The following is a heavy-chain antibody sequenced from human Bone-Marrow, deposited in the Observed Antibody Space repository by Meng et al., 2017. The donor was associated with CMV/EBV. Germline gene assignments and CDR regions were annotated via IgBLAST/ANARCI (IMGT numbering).Heavy chain of an antibody. J-gene: IGHJ4*02. V-gene: IGHV1-2*02. CDR3: ARDPAYCGGDCGY. Sequence: QVQLVQSGPEVRKPGASVKVSCKASGYTFTGYYMHWVRQAPGQGLEWMGWINPNSGGTNYAQKFQGRVTMTRDTSISTAYMELSRLRSDDTAVYYCARDPAYCGGDCGYWGQGTLVTVSS. D-gene: IGHD2-21*01. CDR2: INPNSGGT. CDR1: GYTFTGYY.